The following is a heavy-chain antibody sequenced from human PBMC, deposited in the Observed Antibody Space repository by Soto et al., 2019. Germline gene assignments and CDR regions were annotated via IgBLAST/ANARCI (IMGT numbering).Heavy chain of an antibody. J-gene: IGHJ6*02. D-gene: IGHD6-6*01. CDR2: ISSRSYTI. Sequence: EVQLVESGGGLVQPGGSLRLSCAASGFSFSTYSMNWVRQAPGKGLEWVSYISSRSYTIYYVDSVKGRFTISRDNAKNSLYLGMNSLRDEDTAVYYCARGGSSSDNGMDVWGQGTTVTVSS. CDR3: ARGGSSSDNGMDV. CDR1: GFSFSTYS. V-gene: IGHV3-48*02.